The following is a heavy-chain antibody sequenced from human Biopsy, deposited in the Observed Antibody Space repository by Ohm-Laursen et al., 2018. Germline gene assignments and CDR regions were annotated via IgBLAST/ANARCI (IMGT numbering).Heavy chain of an antibody. J-gene: IGHJ5*02. CDR3: ARHRGGMPSSGNWFDH. V-gene: IGHV4-59*08. CDR2: IYYSGST. D-gene: IGHD2-2*01. Sequence: SETLSLTCGVPGYSMSTYYWSWIRQPPGKGLEWIGFIYYSGSTNYNPSLKSRVTISVDMSKNQFSLKLTSVAAADTAVYYCARHRGGMPSSGNWFDHWGQGTLVTVSS. CDR1: GYSMSTYY.